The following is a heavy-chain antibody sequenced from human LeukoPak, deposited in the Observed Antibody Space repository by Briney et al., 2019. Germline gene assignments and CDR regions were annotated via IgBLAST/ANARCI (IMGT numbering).Heavy chain of an antibody. J-gene: IGHJ4*02. CDR2: ISGNGETT. CDR3: ARDRSFQYDFSGYYFYY. D-gene: IGHD3-22*01. V-gene: IGHV3-23*01. Sequence: GGSLRPSCAASGFIFSNYGMSWVRQAPGKGLEWVSAISGNGETTFYADSVKGRFTISRDNSKDTLYLQMNSLRAEDAAVYYCARDRSFQYDFSGYYFYYWGQGTLVTVSS. CDR1: GFIFSNYG.